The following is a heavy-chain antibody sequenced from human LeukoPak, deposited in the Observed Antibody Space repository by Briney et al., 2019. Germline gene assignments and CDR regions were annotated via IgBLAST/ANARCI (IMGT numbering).Heavy chain of an antibody. CDR1: GGSISSYY. Sequence: SETLSLTCTVSGGSISSYYWSWIRQPPGKGLEWIGNIYYSGSTTYNPSLKSRVPISVDTSKNQFSLKVNSVTAADTAVYYCAREYTRYYYYYMDVWGKGTTVTVSS. CDR2: IYYSGST. J-gene: IGHJ6*03. D-gene: IGHD2-2*02. CDR3: AREYTRYYYYYMDV. V-gene: IGHV4-59*01.